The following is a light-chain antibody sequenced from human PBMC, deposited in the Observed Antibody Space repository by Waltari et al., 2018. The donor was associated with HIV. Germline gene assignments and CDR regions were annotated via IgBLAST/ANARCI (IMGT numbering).Light chain of an antibody. CDR2: GAS. CDR3: QQHDIYTWT. V-gene: IGKV3-20*01. Sequence: EIVLTQSPGTLSLSPGERATLSCRASQSVDSSFLGWYQQKPGQAPRLLIFGASSRATGTPDRFSGSGSGTDFTLTVSRLEPEDFAVYYCQQHDIYTWTFCPGTRVDIK. CDR1: QSVDSSF. J-gene: IGKJ1*01.